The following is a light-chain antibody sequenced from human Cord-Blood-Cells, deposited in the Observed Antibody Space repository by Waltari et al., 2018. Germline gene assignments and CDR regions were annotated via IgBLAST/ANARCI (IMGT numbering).Light chain of an antibody. J-gene: IGLJ1*01. Sequence: QSALTQPPSASGSPGQSVTISCTGTSSDVGRYNYVSWYQQHTGKAPQLMIYEVSKRPSGVPDRFSGSKSGNTASLTVSGLQAEDEADYYCSSYAGSNNHVFGTGTKVTVL. CDR1: SSDVGRYNY. V-gene: IGLV2-8*01. CDR3: SSYAGSNNHV. CDR2: EVS.